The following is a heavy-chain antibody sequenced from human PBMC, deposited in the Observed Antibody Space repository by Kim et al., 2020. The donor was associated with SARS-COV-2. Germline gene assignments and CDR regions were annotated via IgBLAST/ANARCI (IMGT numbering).Heavy chain of an antibody. CDR1: GFTFDDYA. D-gene: IGHD3-10*01. CDR3: AKSLYYYGSGSSEVGYYGMDV. J-gene: IGHJ6*02. V-gene: IGHV3-9*01. CDR2: ISWNSGSI. Sequence: GGSLRLSCAASGFTFDDYAMHWVRQAPGKGLGWVSGISWNSGSIGYADSVKGRFTISRDNAKNSLYLQMNSLRAEDTALYYCAKSLYYYGSGSSEVGYYGMDVWGQGTTVTVSS.